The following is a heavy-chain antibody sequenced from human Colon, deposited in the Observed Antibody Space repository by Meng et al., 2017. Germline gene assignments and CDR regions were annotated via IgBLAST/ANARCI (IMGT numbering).Heavy chain of an antibody. CDR2: IQNSGKT. D-gene: IGHD4-17*01. CDR1: GASINIGSYY. CDR3: ARLVTTVTTGNWFDP. Sequence: RLLWPEAGPGLAKPSRALAPTVTVSGASINIGSYYWAWVRQAPGKGLEWMGSIQNSGKTYYNSSLKSRVTILVDTSKNQFSLKLTSVTAADTAVYLCARLVTTVTTGNWFDPWGQGTLVTVSS. V-gene: IGHV4-39*06. J-gene: IGHJ5*02.